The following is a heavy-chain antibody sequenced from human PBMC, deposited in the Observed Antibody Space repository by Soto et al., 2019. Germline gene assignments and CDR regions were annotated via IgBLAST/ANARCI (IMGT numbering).Heavy chain of an antibody. CDR1: GFTFSSYG. CDR3: AKEVAAATFDY. Sequence: GGSLRLSCAASGFTFSSYGMHWVRQAPGKGLEWVAVISYDGSNKYYADSVKGRFTISRDNSKNTLYLQMNSLRAEDTAVYYCAKEVAAATFDYWGQGTLVTVSS. J-gene: IGHJ4*02. D-gene: IGHD6-13*01. CDR2: ISYDGSNK. V-gene: IGHV3-30*18.